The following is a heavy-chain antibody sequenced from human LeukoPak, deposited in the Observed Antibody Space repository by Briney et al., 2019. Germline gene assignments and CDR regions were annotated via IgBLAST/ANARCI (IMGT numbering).Heavy chain of an antibody. CDR2: INHSGST. CDR1: GGSFSGYY. V-gene: IGHV4-34*01. J-gene: IGHJ4*02. D-gene: IGHD3-10*01. CDR3: ARGPYYYGSGSYRPFPDFDY. Sequence: SETLSLTCAVYGGSFSGYYWSWIRQPPGKGLEWIGEINHSGSTNYNPSLKSRVTISVDTSKNQFSLKLSSVTAADTALYFCARGPYYYGSGSYRPFPDFDYWGQGTLVTVSS.